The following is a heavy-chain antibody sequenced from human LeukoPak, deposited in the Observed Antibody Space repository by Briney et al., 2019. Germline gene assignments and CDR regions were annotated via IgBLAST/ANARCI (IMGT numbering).Heavy chain of an antibody. Sequence: GGSLRLSCAASGFTFNDYALHWVRQAPGKGLKWFSGISWNGGTLDYADSVRGRFTISRDNAKNTLYLQIHSLRTEDTALYYCAKNTRGRGPGYFDYWGQGTLVTVSS. CDR2: ISWNGGTL. CDR3: AKNTRGRGPGYFDY. V-gene: IGHV3-9*01. D-gene: IGHD1-26*01. CDR1: GFTFNDYA. J-gene: IGHJ4*02.